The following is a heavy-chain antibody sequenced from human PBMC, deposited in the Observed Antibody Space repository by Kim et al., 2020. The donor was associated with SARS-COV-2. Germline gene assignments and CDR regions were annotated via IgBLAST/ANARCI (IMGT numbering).Heavy chain of an antibody. Sequence: GGSLRLSCAASGFTFSSYGMHWVRQAPGKGLEWVAVISYDGSNKYYADSVKGRFTISRDNSKNTLYLQMNSLRAEDTAVYYCAKVAFGQQLGNYYFDYWGQGTLVTVSS. CDR2: ISYDGSNK. J-gene: IGHJ4*02. CDR3: AKVAFGQQLGNYYFDY. D-gene: IGHD6-13*01. V-gene: IGHV3-30*18. CDR1: GFTFSSYG.